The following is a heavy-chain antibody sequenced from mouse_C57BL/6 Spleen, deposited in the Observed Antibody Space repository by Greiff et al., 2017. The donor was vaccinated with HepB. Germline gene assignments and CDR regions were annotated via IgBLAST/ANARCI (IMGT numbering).Heavy chain of an antibody. CDR3: ARESPLYDGYYGYYFDY. CDR2: INYDGSST. V-gene: IGHV5-16*01. CDR1: GFTFSDYY. D-gene: IGHD2-3*01. J-gene: IGHJ2*01. Sequence: EVQLVESEGGLVQPGRSMKLSCTASGFTFSDYYMAWVRQVPEKGLEWVANINYDGSSTYYLDSLKSRFIISRDNAKNILYLQMSSLKSEDTATYYCARESPLYDGYYGYYFDYWGQGTTLTVSS.